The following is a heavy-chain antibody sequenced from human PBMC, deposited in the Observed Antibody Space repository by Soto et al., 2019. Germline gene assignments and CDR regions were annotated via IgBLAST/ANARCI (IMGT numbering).Heavy chain of an antibody. V-gene: IGHV4-31*03. Sequence: PSETLSLTCTVSGGSISSGGYYWSWIRQHPGKGLEWIGYIYYSGSTYYNPSLKSRVTISVDTSKNQFSLKLSSVTAADTAVYYCARVGSGSYLGAFDYWGQGTLVTVSS. CDR1: GGSISSGGYY. CDR2: IYYSGST. CDR3: ARVGSGSYLGAFDY. D-gene: IGHD1-26*01. J-gene: IGHJ4*02.